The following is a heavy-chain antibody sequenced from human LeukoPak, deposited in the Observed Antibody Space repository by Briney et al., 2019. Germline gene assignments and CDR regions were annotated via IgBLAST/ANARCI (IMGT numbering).Heavy chain of an antibody. D-gene: IGHD6-13*01. CDR2: ISGSGGST. J-gene: IGHJ4*02. CDR3: ANPAGYSSSRYSFDY. CDR1: GFTFSSYA. V-gene: IGHV3-23*01. Sequence: GGALRLSCAASGFTFSSYAMSCVPQAPGKGLGWGSAISGSGGSTYYADSVKGRFSISRDNSKNTRYLQMNSLRAEDTAVYYFANPAGYSSSRYSFDYWGQGTLVTVSS.